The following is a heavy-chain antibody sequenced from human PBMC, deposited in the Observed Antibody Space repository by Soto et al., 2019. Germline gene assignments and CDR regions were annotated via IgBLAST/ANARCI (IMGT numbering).Heavy chain of an antibody. D-gene: IGHD1-1*01. CDR3: GRTRATPASRNLDY. V-gene: IGHV4-34*01. J-gene: IGHJ4*02. CDR1: GGSFSGYY. CDR2: INPTGGT. Sequence: QVQLQQWGAGLLKPSETLSLTCAVYGGSFSGYYWSWVRQSPGKGLEWIGEINPTGGTNYNPSLKSRVTISVDTSKDQFSLQLSSVTAADTAVYYCGRTRATPASRNLDYWGQGTLVTVSS.